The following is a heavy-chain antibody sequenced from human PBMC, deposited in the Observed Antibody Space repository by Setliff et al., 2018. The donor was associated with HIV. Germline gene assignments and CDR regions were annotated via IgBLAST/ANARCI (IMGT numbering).Heavy chain of an antibody. CDR2: ISGPGDII. CDR3: AKGVIGYSYDLYYFDC. V-gene: IGHV3-23*01. Sequence: GGSLRLSCVASGFNLYTTAMTWIRQIPGKGLEWVSSISGPGDIIFFADSLKGRFTISRDNSKNTIYLQMVSLRAEDTAVYYCAKGVIGYSYDLYYFDCWGQGALVTVSS. CDR1: GFNLYTTA. D-gene: IGHD5-18*01. J-gene: IGHJ4*02.